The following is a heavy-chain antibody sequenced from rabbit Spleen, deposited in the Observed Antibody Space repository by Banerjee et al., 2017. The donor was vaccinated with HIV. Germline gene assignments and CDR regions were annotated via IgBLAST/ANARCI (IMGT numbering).Heavy chain of an antibody. V-gene: IGHV1S45*01. J-gene: IGHJ4*01. Sequence: LEESGGGLVKPGGTLTLTCTVSGFSFSSNWICWVRQAPGKGLEWIACIDTYTGKPVYATWPKGRFTISRTSSTTVTLQMTSLTAADTATYFCARDLASVVGWNFNLWGPGTLVTVS. D-gene: IGHD3-1*01. CDR3: ARDLASVVGWNFNL. CDR2: IDTYTGKP. CDR1: GFSFSSNW.